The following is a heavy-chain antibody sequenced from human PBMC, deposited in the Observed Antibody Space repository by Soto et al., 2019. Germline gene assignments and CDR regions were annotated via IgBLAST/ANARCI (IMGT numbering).Heavy chain of an antibody. CDR3: ARDIGRYFLKGRSWAFDI. V-gene: IGHV1-8*01. CDR2: MNPNSGNT. J-gene: IGHJ3*02. CDR1: GYTFTSYD. D-gene: IGHD5-12*01. Sequence: QVQLVQSGAEVKKPGASVKVSCKASGYTFTSYDINWVRQATGQGLEWMGWMNPNSGNTGYAQKFQGRVTMTRNTSISTAYMELSSLRSEDTAVYYCARDIGRYFLKGRSWAFDIWGQGTMVTVSS.